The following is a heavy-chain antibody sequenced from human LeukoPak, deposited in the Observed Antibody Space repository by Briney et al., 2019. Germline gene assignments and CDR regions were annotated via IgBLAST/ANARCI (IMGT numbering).Heavy chain of an antibody. J-gene: IGHJ3*02. D-gene: IGHD3-10*01. CDR1: GFTFSSYE. CDR3: ARVGEELSHDAFDI. Sequence: PGGSLRLSCAASGFTFSSYEMNWVRQAPGKGLEWVSYISSSGSTIYHADSVKGRFTISRDNAKNSLYLQMNSLRAEDTAVYYCARVGEELSHDAFDIWGQGTMVTVSS. V-gene: IGHV3-48*03. CDR2: ISSSGSTI.